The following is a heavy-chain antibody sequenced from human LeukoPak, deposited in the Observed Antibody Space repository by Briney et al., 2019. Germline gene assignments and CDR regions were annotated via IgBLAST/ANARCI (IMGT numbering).Heavy chain of an antibody. CDR3: AKDLYDSSGYNFDY. D-gene: IGHD3-22*01. V-gene: IGHV3-23*01. CDR2: ISDSGSST. CDR1: GFTFTNYA. J-gene: IGHJ4*02. Sequence: GGSLRLSCAASGFTFTNYAMSWVRQAPGKGLEWVSGISDSGSSTYYADSVKGRFTISSDNSKHTLYLQMNSLRAEDTAVYYCAKDLYDSSGYNFDYWGQGTLVTVSS.